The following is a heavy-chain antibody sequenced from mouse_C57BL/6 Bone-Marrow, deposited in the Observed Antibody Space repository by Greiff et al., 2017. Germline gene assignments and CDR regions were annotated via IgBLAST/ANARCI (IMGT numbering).Heavy chain of an antibody. CDR1: GYTFTSYW. CDR2: IYPSDSET. V-gene: IGHV1-61*01. D-gene: IGHD2-5*01. Sequence: QVQLQQPGAELVRPGSSVKLSCKASGYTFTSYWMDWVKQRPGQGLEWIGNIYPSDSETHYNQKFKDKATLTVYKSSSTAYMQLSSLTSEDSAVYYCARYDYYSNDWGQGTTLTVSS. J-gene: IGHJ2*01. CDR3: ARYDYYSND.